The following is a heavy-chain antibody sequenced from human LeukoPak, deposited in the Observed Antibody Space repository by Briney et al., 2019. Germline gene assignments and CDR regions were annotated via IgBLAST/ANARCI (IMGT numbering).Heavy chain of an antibody. CDR2: IYYSGST. D-gene: IGHD3-22*01. Sequence: SETLSLTCTVSGGSISSSSYYWGWIRQPPGKGLEWIGSIYYSGSTYYNPSLKSRVTISVDTSKNQFSLKLSSVTAADTAVYYCARHIYDSSGYYFGYWGQGTLVTVSS. J-gene: IGHJ4*02. CDR3: ARHIYDSSGYYFGY. CDR1: GGSISSSSYY. V-gene: IGHV4-39*01.